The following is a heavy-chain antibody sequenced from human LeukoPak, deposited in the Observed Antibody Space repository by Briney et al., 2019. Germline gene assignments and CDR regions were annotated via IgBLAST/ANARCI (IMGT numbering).Heavy chain of an antibody. Sequence: GASVKVSCKASGYTFTGYYMHWVRQAPGQGLEWMGRINPNSGGTNYAQKFQGRVTMTRDTSISTAYMELSRLRSDDTAVYYCARESDGEWELLPYFDYWGQGTLATVSS. CDR3: ARESDGEWELLPYFDY. CDR1: GYTFTGYY. D-gene: IGHD1-26*01. V-gene: IGHV1-2*06. CDR2: INPNSGGT. J-gene: IGHJ4*02.